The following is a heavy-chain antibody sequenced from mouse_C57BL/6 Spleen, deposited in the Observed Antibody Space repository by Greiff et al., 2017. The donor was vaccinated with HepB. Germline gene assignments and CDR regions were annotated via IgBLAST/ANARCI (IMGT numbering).Heavy chain of an antibody. D-gene: IGHD1-1*01. CDR1: GFNIKDDY. CDR2: IDPENGDT. V-gene: IGHV14-4*01. J-gene: IGHJ3*01. Sequence: DVQLQESGAELVRPGASVKLSCTASGFNIKDDYMHWVKQRPEQGLEWIGWIDPENGDTEYASKFQGKATITADTSSNTAYLQLSSLTSEDTAVYYCTTNYGSEAYWGQGTLVTVSA. CDR3: TTNYGSEAY.